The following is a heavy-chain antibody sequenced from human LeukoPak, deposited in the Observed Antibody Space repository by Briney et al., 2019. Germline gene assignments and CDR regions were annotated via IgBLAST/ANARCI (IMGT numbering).Heavy chain of an antibody. CDR2: IGSDGGST. Sequence: GGSLRLSCTASGFTFSGYWMNWVRQAPGKGLVWVSRIGSDGGSTTYADSVKGRFTISRDNAKNTLYLQMTSLRAEDTAVYYCARHSGSYYGSDYWGQGTLVTVSS. V-gene: IGHV3-74*03. D-gene: IGHD1-26*01. CDR1: GFTFSGYW. J-gene: IGHJ4*02. CDR3: ARHSGSYYGSDY.